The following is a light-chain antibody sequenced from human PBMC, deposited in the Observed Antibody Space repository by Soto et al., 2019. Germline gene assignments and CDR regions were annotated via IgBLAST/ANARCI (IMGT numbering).Light chain of an antibody. CDR2: DAS. V-gene: IGKV3-11*01. J-gene: IGKJ4*01. CDR1: PSISSY. Sequence: EIVLTQSPATLSLSPGERATLSCRASPSISSYLAWYQQKPGQAPRLLIYDASNRATGIPARFSGSGSGTDFTLTIISLEPEDFAVYYSQQRSNWPTFGGGTKVEIK. CDR3: QQRSNWPT.